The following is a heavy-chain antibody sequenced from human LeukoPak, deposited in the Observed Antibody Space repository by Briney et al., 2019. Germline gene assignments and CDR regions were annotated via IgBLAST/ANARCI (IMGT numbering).Heavy chain of an antibody. V-gene: IGHV3-21*01. CDR3: ASSFGVVTHFDY. CDR1: GFTFSSYS. J-gene: IGHJ4*02. D-gene: IGHD3-3*01. CDR2: ISSSSSYI. Sequence: PEGSLRLSCAASGFTFSSYSMNWVRQAPGKGLEWVSSISSSSSYIYYADSVKGRFTISRDNAKNSLYLQMNSLRAEDTAVYYCASSFGVVTHFDYWGQGTLVTVSS.